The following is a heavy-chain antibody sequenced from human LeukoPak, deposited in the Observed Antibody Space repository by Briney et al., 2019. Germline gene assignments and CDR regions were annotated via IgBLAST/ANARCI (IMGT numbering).Heavy chain of an antibody. Sequence: PSETLSLTCTVSGGSISSHYLNWNRQPPGRGLEWIGYIYYNGNSNYNPSLKSRVTMSLDTSKNQFSLKLSSVTAADTAVYYCARDRGSGTYYDAFDVWGQGTLVTVSS. CDR2: IYYNGNS. D-gene: IGHD1-26*01. CDR3: ARDRGSGTYYDAFDV. J-gene: IGHJ3*01. CDR1: GGSISSHY. V-gene: IGHV4-59*11.